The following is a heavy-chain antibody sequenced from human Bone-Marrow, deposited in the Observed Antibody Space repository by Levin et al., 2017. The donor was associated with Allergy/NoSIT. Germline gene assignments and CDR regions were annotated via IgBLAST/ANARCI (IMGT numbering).Heavy chain of an antibody. Sequence: GGSLRLSCAASGFTFSTYSMQWVRQTPGKGLEWLSYISGSSSTMFYSDSVRGRFTISRDNAKNSLYLQMNNLRVEDTAVYYCARDMITYGRVIVRYLDTWGQGTPVTVSS. CDR3: ARDMITYGRVIVRYLDT. V-gene: IGHV3-48*04. CDR2: ISGSSSTM. J-gene: IGHJ4*02. CDR1: GFTFSTYS. D-gene: IGHD3-16*02.